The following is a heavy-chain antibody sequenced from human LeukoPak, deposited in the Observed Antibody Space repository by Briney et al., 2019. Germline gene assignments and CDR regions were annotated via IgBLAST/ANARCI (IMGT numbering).Heavy chain of an antibody. CDR1: GFTFSSYA. V-gene: IGHV3-30-3*01. Sequence: GGSLRLSCAASGFTFSSYAMHWVRQAPGKGLEWVAVISYDGSNKYYADSVKGRFTISRDNSKNALYLQMNSLRAEDTAVYYCARGYCSSTSCYVSYYYYYGMDVWGQGTTVTVSS. CDR2: ISYDGSNK. J-gene: IGHJ6*02. CDR3: ARGYCSSTSCYVSYYYYYGMDV. D-gene: IGHD2-2*01.